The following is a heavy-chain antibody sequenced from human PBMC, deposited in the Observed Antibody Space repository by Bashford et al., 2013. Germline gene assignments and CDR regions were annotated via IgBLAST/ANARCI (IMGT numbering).Heavy chain of an antibody. Sequence: SGPTLVKPTETLTLTCTVSGFSLTNSRMGVSWIRQPPGKALEWLAHIFSNDEKSYSTSLKSRLTISKDTSNSQVALTMTNMDPMDTSTYYCARMLLIGYCGGGGCYYTFDIWGQGDNGSPSPQ. J-gene: IGHJ3*02. D-gene: IGHD2-15*01. V-gene: IGHV2-26*01. CDR2: IFSNDEK. CDR1: GFSLTNSRMG. CDR3: ARMLLIGYCGGGGCYYTFDI.